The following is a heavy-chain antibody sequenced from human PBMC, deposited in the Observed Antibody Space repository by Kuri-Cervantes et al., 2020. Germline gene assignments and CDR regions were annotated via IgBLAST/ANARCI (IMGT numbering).Heavy chain of an antibody. CDR1: GFTFSSYE. J-gene: IGHJ4*02. D-gene: IGHD6-13*01. V-gene: IGHV3-48*03. Sequence: GESLKISCAASGFTFSSYEMNWVRQAPGKGLEWVSYISSSGSTIYYADSVKGRFTISRDNAKNSLYLQMNSLRAEDTAVYYCARDSAALHLLTLDYWGQGTLVTDSS. CDR3: ARDSAALHLLTLDY. CDR2: ISSSGSTI.